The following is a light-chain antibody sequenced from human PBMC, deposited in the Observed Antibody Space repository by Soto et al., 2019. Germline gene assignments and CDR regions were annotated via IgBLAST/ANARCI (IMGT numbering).Light chain of an antibody. CDR2: YDS. J-gene: IGLJ1*01. Sequence: SYELTQPPSVSVAPGKTARITCGGNNIGSKSVHWYQQKPGQAPVLVIYYDSDRPSGIPERFSGSKSGNTATLTISRVEAWAEADYYCQVWDSSSDHHYVLGTGTKLTVL. CDR3: QVWDSSSDHHYV. CDR1: NIGSKS. V-gene: IGLV3-21*04.